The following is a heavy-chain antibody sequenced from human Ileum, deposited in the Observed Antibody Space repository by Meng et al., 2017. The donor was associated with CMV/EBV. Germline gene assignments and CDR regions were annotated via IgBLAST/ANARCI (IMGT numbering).Heavy chain of an antibody. V-gene: IGHV4-4*02. J-gene: IGHJ4*02. CDR3: TTGSAYSPPDQFHQ. CDR1: GGSISRANW. CDR2: VYRGGNA. D-gene: IGHD3-22*01. Sequence: QLQLQESGPGLVKPSGTLSLTCAVSGGSISRANWWTWVRQTPGKGLEWIGEVYRGGNAMYNPSLQSRLTISVDDSTNQVSLRLRSVTAADTAMYYCTTGSAYSPPDQFHQWGQGTLVTVSS.